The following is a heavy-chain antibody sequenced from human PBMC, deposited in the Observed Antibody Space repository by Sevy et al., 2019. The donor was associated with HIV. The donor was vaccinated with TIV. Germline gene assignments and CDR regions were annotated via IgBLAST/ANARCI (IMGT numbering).Heavy chain of an antibody. Sequence: GGSLRLSCTASGFAFKTYAMHWVRQAPGKGLEWVAVIWKDGNNKFYADSVRGRFTFSRDNSKNTLSLQMNSLRAEDTAVYYCVREKGPFDAFDIWGQGTMVTVSS. CDR2: IWKDGNNK. CDR1: GFAFKTYA. V-gene: IGHV3-33*01. J-gene: IGHJ3*02. CDR3: VREKGPFDAFDI.